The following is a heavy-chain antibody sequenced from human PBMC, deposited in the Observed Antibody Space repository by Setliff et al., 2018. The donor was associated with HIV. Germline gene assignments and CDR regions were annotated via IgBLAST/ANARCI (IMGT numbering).Heavy chain of an antibody. CDR2: ITS. V-gene: IGHV3-23*01. J-gene: IGHJ3*02. CDR1: GFTFSSYA. CDR3: AKVGGTAAFDI. D-gene: IGHD2-15*01. Sequence: GGSLRLSCAASGFTFSSYAMTWVRQAPGKGLEWVSDITSYYVDSVKGRFTISRDKSKNTLYLQMNSLRAEDTAVYYCAKVGGTAAFDIWGQGTMVTVSS.